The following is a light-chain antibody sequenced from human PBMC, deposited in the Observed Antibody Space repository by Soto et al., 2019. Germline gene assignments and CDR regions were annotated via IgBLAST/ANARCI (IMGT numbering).Light chain of an antibody. CDR1: QGISSY. Sequence: DIQLTQSPSFLSASVGDRVTITCRASQGISSYLAWYQQKPGKAPKLLIFDAFSLESGVPSRFSGSRSGTEFTLTISSLQPDDYATYYCQQYNSYSPLTFGGGTKVDIK. V-gene: IGKV1-9*01. CDR2: DAF. CDR3: QQYNSYSPLT. J-gene: IGKJ4*01.